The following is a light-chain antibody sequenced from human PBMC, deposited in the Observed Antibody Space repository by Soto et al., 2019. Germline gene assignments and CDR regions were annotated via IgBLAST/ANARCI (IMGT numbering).Light chain of an antibody. CDR1: STDFVSYNR. J-gene: IGLJ1*01. V-gene: IGLV2-18*01. CDR2: EAS. CDR3: TLYTSENTYV. Sequence: LTQPHSVSESPGKTVTISCTGTSTDFVSYNRVSWYQQPPGTAPKLIIYEASNRPSGVPDRFSGSKSGNTASLTISGLQAADEADYYCTLYTSENTYVFGTGTKLTVL.